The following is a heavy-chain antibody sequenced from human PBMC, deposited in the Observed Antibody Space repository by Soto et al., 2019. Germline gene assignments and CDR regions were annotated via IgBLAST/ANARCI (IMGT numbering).Heavy chain of an antibody. J-gene: IGHJ4*02. D-gene: IGHD3-10*01. CDR2: IYYSGST. CDR3: ARGSMVRGMTMELYYYDY. Sequence: PSETLSLTCTVSGGSISSGGYYWSWIRQHAGKGLEWIGYIYYSGSTYYNPSLKSRVTISVDTSKNQFSLKLSSVTAADTAVYYCARGSMVRGMTMELYYYDYWGQGTLVTVSS. V-gene: IGHV4-31*03. CDR1: GGSISSGGYY.